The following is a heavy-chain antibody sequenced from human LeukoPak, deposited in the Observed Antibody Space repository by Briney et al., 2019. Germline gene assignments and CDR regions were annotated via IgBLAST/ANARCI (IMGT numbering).Heavy chain of an antibody. V-gene: IGHV4-38-2*02. J-gene: IGHJ5*02. CDR3: ARGYGSSGYYLDWFDP. CDR1: GYSISSGDY. D-gene: IGHD3-22*01. Sequence: SETLSLTCTVSGYSISSGDYWGWIRQPPGKGLEWIGSIYHSGRTYYNPSLKSRVTISVDTSKNQFSLKLSSVTAADTAVYYCARGYGSSGYYLDWFDPWGQGTLVAVSS. CDR2: IYHSGRT.